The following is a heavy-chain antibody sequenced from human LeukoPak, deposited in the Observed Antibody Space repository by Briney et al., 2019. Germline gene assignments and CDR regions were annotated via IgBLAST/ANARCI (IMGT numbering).Heavy chain of an antibody. CDR1: GFTFSTYA. CDR2: ISGSGATT. V-gene: IGHV3-23*01. J-gene: IGHJ6*02. CDR3: AKRIGTLYSGMDV. D-gene: IGHD1-1*01. Sequence: GGSLRLSCAASGFTFSTYAMSWVRQAPGKGLEWVSAISGSGATTYYADSVKGRFTISRDNSKNTLYLQMNSLRAEDTAIYYCAKRIGTLYSGMDVWGQGTTVTVSS.